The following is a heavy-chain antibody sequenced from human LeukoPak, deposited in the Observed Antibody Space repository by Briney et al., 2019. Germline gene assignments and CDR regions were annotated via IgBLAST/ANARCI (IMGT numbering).Heavy chain of an antibody. D-gene: IGHD6-19*01. Sequence: SVKVSCKASGGTFSSYAISWVRQAPGQGLEWMGGIIPIFGTANYAQKFQGRVTITADESTSTAYMELSSLRSEDTAVYYCARGRKGGIAVAGLDYWGQGTLVTVSS. V-gene: IGHV1-69*13. CDR3: ARGRKGGIAVAGLDY. CDR1: GGTFSSYA. CDR2: IIPIFGTA. J-gene: IGHJ4*02.